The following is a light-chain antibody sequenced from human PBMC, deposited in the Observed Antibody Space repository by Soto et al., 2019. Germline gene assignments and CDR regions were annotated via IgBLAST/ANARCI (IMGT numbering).Light chain of an antibody. V-gene: IGKV3-15*01. CDR1: QSVSSY. J-gene: IGKJ1*01. Sequence: MLVTQSPATLSLSPGERATLSFRASQSVSSYLAWYQQKPGQAPRLLIYGASTRATGIPARFSGGGSGTEFTLTISSLQSEDFAVYYCQQYNNGPPWTFGQGTKV. CDR3: QQYNNGPPWT. CDR2: GAS.